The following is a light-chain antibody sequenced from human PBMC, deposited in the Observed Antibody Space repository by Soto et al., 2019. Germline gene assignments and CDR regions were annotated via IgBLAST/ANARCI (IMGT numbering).Light chain of an antibody. CDR3: QQYSSYSRWT. CDR1: QSISSW. CDR2: KAS. V-gene: IGKV1-5*03. Sequence: DIQMTQSPSTLSASVGDRVTITCRASQSISSWLAWYQQRPGKAPKLLIYKASSLEGGVPSRFSGSGSGAEFTLTISSLQPDDFATYYCQQYSSYSRWTFGQGTKLEIK. J-gene: IGKJ1*01.